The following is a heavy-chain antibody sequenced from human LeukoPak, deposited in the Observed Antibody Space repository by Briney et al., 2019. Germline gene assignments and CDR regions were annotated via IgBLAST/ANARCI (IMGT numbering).Heavy chain of an antibody. V-gene: IGHV1-2*02. J-gene: IGHJ4*02. Sequence: GASVKVSCKASGYTFTDYYMHWVRQAPGQGLEWMGWINPNSGGTNYAQKFQGRVTMTRDTSISTAYMELSRLRSDDTAVYYCAREAGSCSSTSCPFDYWGQGTLVTVSS. CDR1: GYTFTDYY. CDR3: AREAGSCSSTSCPFDY. D-gene: IGHD2-2*01. CDR2: INPNSGGT.